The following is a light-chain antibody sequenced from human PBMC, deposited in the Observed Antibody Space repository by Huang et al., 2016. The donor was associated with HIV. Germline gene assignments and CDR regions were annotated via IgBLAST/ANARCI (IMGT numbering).Light chain of an antibody. CDR3: QQLHTYPIT. CDR2: GAS. J-gene: IGKJ5*01. Sequence: QLTQSPPSLSASVGDTIIISCRASQDIGTSLAWYQQKTGRAPKVLISGASTLHTGVPSRCSGDSAGTVFTLVITGLQPEDFATYYCQQLHTYPITFGQGTRLDIK. V-gene: IGKV1-13*02. CDR1: QDIGTS.